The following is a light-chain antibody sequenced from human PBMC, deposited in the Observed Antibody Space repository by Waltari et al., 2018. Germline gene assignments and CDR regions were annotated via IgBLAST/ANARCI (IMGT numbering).Light chain of an antibody. CDR3: MQGTHWPYT. Sequence: DAVMTQSPLSLPVTPGQPASISCRSTQSLVFGDGNTYLNWFHQRPGQSPRRLIYKVSNRDSGVPDRCGGSGSGTDFTLRISRVEAEDVGVYYCMQGTHWPYTFGQGTKVEI. V-gene: IGKV2-30*01. J-gene: IGKJ2*01. CDR2: KVS. CDR1: QSLVFGDGNTY.